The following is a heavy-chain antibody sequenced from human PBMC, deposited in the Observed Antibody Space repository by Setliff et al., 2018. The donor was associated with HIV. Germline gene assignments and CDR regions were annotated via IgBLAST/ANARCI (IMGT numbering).Heavy chain of an antibody. D-gene: IGHD2-15*01. V-gene: IGHV3-33*01. CDR3: AREGYCSGGSCYFEY. CDR2: IWYDGSNK. J-gene: IGHJ4*02. CDR1: GFTFSSYG. Sequence: GGSLRLSCAASGFTFSSYGMHWVRQAPGKGLEWVAVIWYDGSNKYYADSVKGRFTISRDNSKNTLYLQMNSLRAEDTAVYYCAREGYCSGGSCYFEYWGQGTLVTVSS.